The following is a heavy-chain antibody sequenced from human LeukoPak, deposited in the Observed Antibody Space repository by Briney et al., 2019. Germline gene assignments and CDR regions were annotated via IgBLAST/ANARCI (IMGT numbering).Heavy chain of an antibody. D-gene: IGHD5-18*01. J-gene: IGHJ6*03. CDR1: GGAISSHY. V-gene: IGHV4-59*11. CDR3: ARTTEGGYTYGYFYYYYMDV. CDR2: IYSSGST. Sequence: PSETLSLTCTVSGGAISSHYWSWIRQPPGKGLEWIGYIYSSGSTNYNPSLKSRLTISVDTSKNQFSLKLASVTAADTAVYYCARTTEGGYTYGYFYYYYMDVWGKGTTVTISS.